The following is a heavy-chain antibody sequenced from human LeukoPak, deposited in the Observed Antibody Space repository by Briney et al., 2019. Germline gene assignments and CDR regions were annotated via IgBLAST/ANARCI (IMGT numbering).Heavy chain of an antibody. V-gene: IGHV4-59*12. CDR1: GGSISTYY. CDR2: IYYDGST. CDR3: ARVYHDFWSGYNYYYYYMDV. J-gene: IGHJ6*03. Sequence: SETLSLTCTVSGGSISTYYWSWIRQSPGKGLEWIGYIYYDGSTNYNPSLKSRVTISVDTSKNQFSLKLSSVTAAETAVYYCARVYHDFWSGYNYYYYYMDVWGKGTTVTVSS. D-gene: IGHD3-3*01.